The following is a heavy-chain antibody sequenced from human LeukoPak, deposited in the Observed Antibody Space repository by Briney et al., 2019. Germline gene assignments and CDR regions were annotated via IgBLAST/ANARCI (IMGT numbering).Heavy chain of an antibody. D-gene: IGHD3-10*01. CDR2: IWYDGSNK. Sequence: GGSLRLSCAASGYTFSSYGMHWVRQAPGKGLEWVAFIWYDGSNKYYADSVKGRFTISRDNSKNTLYLQMNSVRAEDTAVYYCAKDRFMVGGVIEYFQHWGQGTLVTVSS. V-gene: IGHV3-30*02. CDR1: GYTFSSYG. CDR3: AKDRFMVGGVIEYFQH. J-gene: IGHJ1*01.